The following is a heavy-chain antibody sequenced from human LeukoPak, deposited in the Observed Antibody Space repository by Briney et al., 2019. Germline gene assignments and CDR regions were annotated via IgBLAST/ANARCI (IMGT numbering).Heavy chain of an antibody. CDR2: IRSKAYGGTT. CDR1: GFTFGDYA. Sequence: PGGSLRLSCTASGFTFGDYAMSWVRQAPGKGLEWVGFIRSKAYGGTTEYAASVKGRFTISRDDSKSIAYLQMNSLKTEHTAVYYCTRDITMVRGVIYYYYYGMDVWGQGTTVTVSS. CDR3: TRDITMVRGVIYYYYYGMDV. D-gene: IGHD3-10*01. V-gene: IGHV3-49*04. J-gene: IGHJ6*02.